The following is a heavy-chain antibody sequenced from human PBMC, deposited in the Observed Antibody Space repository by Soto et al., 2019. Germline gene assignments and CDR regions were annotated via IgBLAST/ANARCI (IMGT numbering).Heavy chain of an antibody. CDR2: ISYDGSNK. J-gene: IGHJ6*02. CDR3: AKDRRGYDARCLYYYYYGMDV. Sequence: QVQLVESGGGVVQPGRSLRLSCAASGFTFSSYGMHWVRQAPGKGLEWVAVISYDGSNKYYADSVKGRFTISRDNSKNTLYLQMNSLRAEDTAVYYCAKDRRGYDARCLYYYYYGMDVWGQGTTVTVSS. V-gene: IGHV3-30*18. CDR1: GFTFSSYG. D-gene: IGHD5-12*01.